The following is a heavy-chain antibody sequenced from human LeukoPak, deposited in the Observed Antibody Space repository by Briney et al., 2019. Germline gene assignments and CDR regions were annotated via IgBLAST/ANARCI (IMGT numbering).Heavy chain of an antibody. CDR1: GFTFSSYS. V-gene: IGHV3-48*01. J-gene: IGHJ4*02. Sequence: PGGSLRLSCVASGFTFSSYSMNWVRQAPGKGLEWVSYISYSSSTIYYADSVKGRFTISRDNAKNSLYLQMNSLRAEDTAVYYCARDRDIVVVPAATLDYWGQGTLVTVSS. CDR2: ISYSSSTI. CDR3: ARDRDIVVVPAATLDY. D-gene: IGHD2-2*01.